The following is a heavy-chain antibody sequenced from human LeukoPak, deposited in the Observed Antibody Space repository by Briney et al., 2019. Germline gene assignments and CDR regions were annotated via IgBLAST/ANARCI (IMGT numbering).Heavy chain of an antibody. CDR3: ARVFSGWELRGYYCDY. Sequence: GGSLRLSCAASGFTFSSYSMNWVRQAPGKGLEWVSSISSSSSYIYYADSVKGRFTISRDNAKNSLYLQMNSLRAEDTAVYYCARVFSGWELRGYYCDYWGEGNLGTVSS. V-gene: IGHV3-21*01. CDR1: GFTFSSYS. CDR2: ISSSSSYI. J-gene: IGHJ4*02. D-gene: IGHD1-26*01.